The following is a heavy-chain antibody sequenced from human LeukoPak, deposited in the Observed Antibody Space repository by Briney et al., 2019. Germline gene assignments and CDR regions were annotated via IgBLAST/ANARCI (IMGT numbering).Heavy chain of an antibody. D-gene: IGHD3-10*01. CDR1: GFTFSSYS. J-gene: IGHJ4*02. V-gene: IGHV3-7*01. CDR3: ARDRGPNTYDY. CDR2: IKQDGSEK. Sequence: GGSLRLSCAASGFTFSSYSMTWVRQAPGKGLEWVALIKQDGSEKYYVDSVRGRFTISKDNAENSLYLQMNSLRAEDTAVYYCARDRGPNTYDYWGQGTLVTVSS.